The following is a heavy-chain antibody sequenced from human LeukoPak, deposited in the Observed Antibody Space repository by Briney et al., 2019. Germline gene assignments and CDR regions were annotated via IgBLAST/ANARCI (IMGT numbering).Heavy chain of an antibody. CDR1: GFTFSTYA. CDR2: ISGSGGST. J-gene: IGHJ6*03. CDR3: AKDGSSSGYPYYMDV. Sequence: GGSLRLSCEVSGFTFSTYAMSWVRQAPGKGLEWVSVISGSGGSTYYADSVKGRFTVSRDNSKNTLYLQMNSLRAEDTAVYYCAKDGSSSGYPYYMDVWGKGTTVTVSS. V-gene: IGHV3-23*01. D-gene: IGHD5-12*01.